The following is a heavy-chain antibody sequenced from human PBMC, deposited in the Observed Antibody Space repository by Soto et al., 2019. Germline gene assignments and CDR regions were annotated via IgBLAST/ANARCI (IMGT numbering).Heavy chain of an antibody. CDR3: AAVMGSRFDP. CDR2: IVVGSGNT. V-gene: IGHV1-58*01. D-gene: IGHD2-8*01. J-gene: IGHJ5*02. CDR1: GFTFTSSA. Sequence: QMQLVQSGPEVKKPGTSVKVSCKASGFTFTSSAVQWVRQARGQRLEWIGWIVVGSGNTNYAQKFEERVTITRDMSTSTADRELSSLRSEDTAVYYCAAVMGSRFDPWGQGTLVTVSS.